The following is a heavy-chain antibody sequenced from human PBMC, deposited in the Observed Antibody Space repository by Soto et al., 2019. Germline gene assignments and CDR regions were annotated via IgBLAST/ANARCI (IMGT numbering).Heavy chain of an antibody. D-gene: IGHD4-17*01. CDR1: GGSISSSSYY. V-gene: IGHV4-39*01. Sequence: QLQLQESGPGLVKPSETLSLTCTVSGGSISSSSYYWGWIRQPPGKGLEWIGSIYYSGSTYYNPSLKSRVTISVDTSKNQFSLKLSSVTAADTAVYYCALNYGGITDAFDIWGQGTMVTVSS. J-gene: IGHJ3*02. CDR3: ALNYGGITDAFDI. CDR2: IYYSGST.